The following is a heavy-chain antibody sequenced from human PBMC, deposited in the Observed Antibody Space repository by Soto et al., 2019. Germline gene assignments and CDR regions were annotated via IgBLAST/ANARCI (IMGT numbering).Heavy chain of an antibody. CDR1: GYSFTNYW. CDR2: IDPSDSFA. V-gene: IGHV5-10-1*01. D-gene: IGHD1-1*01. Sequence: PGESLKISCRGSGYSFTNYWITWVLQMPGKGLEWMGRIDPSDSFATYSPSFQGHVTISAVTSTTTAYLQWSSLKASDTAMYFCARHDGGGTTSSYYGMDVWGQGTSVTVSS. J-gene: IGHJ6*02. CDR3: ARHDGGGTTSSYYGMDV.